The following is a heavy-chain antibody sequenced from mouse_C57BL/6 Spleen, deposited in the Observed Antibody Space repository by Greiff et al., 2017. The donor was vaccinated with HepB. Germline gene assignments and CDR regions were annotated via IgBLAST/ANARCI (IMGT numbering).Heavy chain of an antibody. J-gene: IGHJ1*03. Sequence: QVQLQQSGPGLVQPSQSLSITCTVSGFSLTSYGVHWVRQSPGKGLEWLGVIWSGGSTDYNAAFISRLSISKDNSKSQVFFKMNSLQADDTAIYYCARNPPHYGSSYGYFDVWGTGTTVTVSS. CDR1: GFSLTSYG. D-gene: IGHD1-1*01. CDR2: IWSGGST. CDR3: ARNPPHYGSSYGYFDV. V-gene: IGHV2-2*01.